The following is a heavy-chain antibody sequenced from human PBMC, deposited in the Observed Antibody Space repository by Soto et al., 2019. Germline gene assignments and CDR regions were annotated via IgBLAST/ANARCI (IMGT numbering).Heavy chain of an antibody. CDR1: GYSFKNYD. CDR3: AQDERTIAGAVILDY. Sequence: QVQLVQSGPEVKRHGATVRIACRTAGYSFKNYDIHWESQDPGKKMEWIGLSNEGSGNTRYTHKLQGSMSIARDMSGRTSYVDLRSLTSDETPLYFCAQDERTIAGAVILDYWGPGTLVTVSS. D-gene: IGHD3-3*01. CDR2: SNEGSGNT. V-gene: IGHV1-3*01. J-gene: IGHJ4*02.